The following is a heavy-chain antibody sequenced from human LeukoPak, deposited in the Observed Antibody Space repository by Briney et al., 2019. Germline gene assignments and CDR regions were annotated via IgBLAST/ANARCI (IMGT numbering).Heavy chain of an antibody. CDR1: GFTFSSHG. D-gene: IGHD5-18*01. V-gene: IGHV3-48*02. Sequence: GGSLRLSCAASGFTFSSHGMSWVRQAPGKGLECVSYITSSGSTIYYADSVKGRFTISRDNAKNSLYLQMNSLRDEDTAVYYCARVVYSYGQYYSDYWGQGTLVPVSS. J-gene: IGHJ4*02. CDR3: ARVVYSYGQYYSDY. CDR2: ITSSGSTI.